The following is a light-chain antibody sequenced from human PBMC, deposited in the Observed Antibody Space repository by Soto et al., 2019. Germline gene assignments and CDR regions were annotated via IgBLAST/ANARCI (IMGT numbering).Light chain of an antibody. Sequence: EIVLTQSPGTLSLSPGERATLSCRASQSVSSIYFAWYQQKPGQAPRLLIDGASSRATGSPDRFSGSGSGTDFPLTISRLEPKDFAVYYCQQFGTSPPSTFGQGTRLEIK. CDR2: GAS. J-gene: IGKJ5*01. V-gene: IGKV3-20*01. CDR3: QQFGTSPPST. CDR1: QSVSSIY.